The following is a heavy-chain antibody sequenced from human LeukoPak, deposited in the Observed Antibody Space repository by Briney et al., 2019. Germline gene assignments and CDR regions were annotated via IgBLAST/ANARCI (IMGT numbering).Heavy chain of an antibody. Sequence: GGSLRLSCAASGFIFRNVWMNWVRQAPGKGLEWISYISISSTTIYYADSVKGRFTISRDNSKNSLYLQMNNLRDDDTAVYYCARDQGMVNDAFDVWGQGTLVTVSS. D-gene: IGHD4/OR15-4a*01. J-gene: IGHJ3*01. CDR1: GFIFRNVW. CDR2: ISISSTTI. CDR3: ARDQGMVNDAFDV. V-gene: IGHV3-48*02.